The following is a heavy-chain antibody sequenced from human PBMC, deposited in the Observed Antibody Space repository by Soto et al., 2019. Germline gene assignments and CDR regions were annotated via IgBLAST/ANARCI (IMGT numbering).Heavy chain of an antibody. D-gene: IGHD6-19*01. Sequence: QVQLVQSGAEVKKPGASVKVSCKASGYTFTSYDINWVRQATVQGLEWMGWMNPNSGNTGYAQKLQGRVTMTRNTSISTAYMELSSLRSEDTAVYYCACMAGTHYYYYYMDVWGKGTTVTVSS. CDR2: MNPNSGNT. CDR1: GYTFTSYD. CDR3: ACMAGTHYYYYYMDV. V-gene: IGHV1-8*01. J-gene: IGHJ6*03.